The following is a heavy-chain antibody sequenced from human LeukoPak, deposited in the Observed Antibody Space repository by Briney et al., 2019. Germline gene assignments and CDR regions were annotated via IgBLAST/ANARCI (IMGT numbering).Heavy chain of an antibody. Sequence: ASVKVSCKASGYTFTSYDINWVRQATGQGLEWMGWMNPNSGNTGYAQKFQGRVTMTRNTSISTAYMELSSLRSEDTAVYFCARGGVDYYGSGTYYLMYYFDYWGQGALVTVSS. CDR3: ARGGVDYYGSGTYYLMYYFDY. CDR1: GYTFTSYD. CDR2: MNPNSGNT. V-gene: IGHV1-8*01. J-gene: IGHJ4*02. D-gene: IGHD3-10*01.